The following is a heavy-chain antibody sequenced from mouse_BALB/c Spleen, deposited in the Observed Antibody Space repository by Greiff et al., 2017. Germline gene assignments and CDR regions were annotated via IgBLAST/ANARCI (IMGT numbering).Heavy chain of an antibody. CDR1: GFTFSSYT. Sequence: EVKVEESGGGLVKPGGSLKLSCAASGFTFSSYTMSWVRQTPEKRLEWVATISSGGSYTYYPDSVKGRFTISRDNAKNTLYLQMSSLKSEDTAMYYCTRDRGGVPFDYWGQGTTLTVSS. V-gene: IGHV5-6-4*01. D-gene: IGHD3-3*01. CDR2: ISSGGSYT. CDR3: TRDRGGVPFDY. J-gene: IGHJ2*01.